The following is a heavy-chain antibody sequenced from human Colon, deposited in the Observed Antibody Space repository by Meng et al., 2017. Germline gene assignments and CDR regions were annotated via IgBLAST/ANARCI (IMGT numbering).Heavy chain of an antibody. CDR3: ARKRDGYNPFDD. J-gene: IGHJ4*02. D-gene: IGHD5-24*01. CDR2: IYYSGST. Sequence: ASAPVSVNPPDPLSPTGAVSGYSISSSNWWVWIRQPPGKGLEWIGYIYYSGSTDYNPSLKSRVTMSVDTSKNQFSLKLSSVTAVDTAVYYCARKRDGYNPFDDWGQGTLVTVSS. V-gene: IGHV4-28*01. CDR1: GYSISSSNW.